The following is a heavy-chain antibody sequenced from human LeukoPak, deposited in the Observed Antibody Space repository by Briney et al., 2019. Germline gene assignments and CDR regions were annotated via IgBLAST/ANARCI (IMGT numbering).Heavy chain of an antibody. CDR2: INHSGST. CDR3: ARGRRTYYDFWSGYSGHQLGY. D-gene: IGHD3-3*01. J-gene: IGHJ4*02. V-gene: IGHV4-34*01. Sequence: PSETLSLTCAVYGGSFSGYYWSWIRQPPGKGLEWIGEINHSGSTNYNPSLKSRVTISVDTSKNQFSLKLSSVTAADTAVYYCARGRRTYYDFWSGYSGHQLGYWGQGTLVTVSS. CDR1: GGSFSGYY.